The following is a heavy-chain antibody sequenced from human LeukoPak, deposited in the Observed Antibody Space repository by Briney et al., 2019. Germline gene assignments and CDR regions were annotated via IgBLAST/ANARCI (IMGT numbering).Heavy chain of an antibody. CDR3: ARGGYYGSGNDFRFDP. CDR2: IYYSGST. CDR1: GGSISSSSYY. D-gene: IGHD3-10*01. V-gene: IGHV4-61*05. Sequence: KPSETLSLTCTVSGGSISSSSYYWGWIRQSPGKGLEWIGYIYYSGSTNYKPSLKSRVTISVDTSKNQFSLKLSSVTAADTAVYYCARGGYYGSGNDFRFDPWGQGTLVTVSS. J-gene: IGHJ5*02.